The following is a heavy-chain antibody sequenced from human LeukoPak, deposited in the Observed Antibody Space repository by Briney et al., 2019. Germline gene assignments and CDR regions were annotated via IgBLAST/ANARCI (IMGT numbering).Heavy chain of an antibody. CDR3: ARDHPSTNCNEGCDFDS. D-gene: IGHD1-20*01. CDR1: GFTFSRYS. Sequence: PGGSLRLSCAASGFTFSRYSMTWVRQAPGKGLEWVSFISSSSSHIYYADSVKGRFTISRDNAKNSLYLQMNSLRAEDSAIYYCARDHPSTNCNEGCDFDSWGQGTLVTVSS. CDR2: ISSSSSHI. J-gene: IGHJ4*02. V-gene: IGHV3-21*01.